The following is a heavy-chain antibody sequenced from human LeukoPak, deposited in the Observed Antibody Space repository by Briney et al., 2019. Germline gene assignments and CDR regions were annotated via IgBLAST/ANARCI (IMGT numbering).Heavy chain of an antibody. Sequence: TGGSLRLSCAASGFTFSSYWMHWVRQAPGKGLVWVSRINSDGGSTSYADSVKGRFTISRDNAKNTLYLQMNSLRAEDTAVYYCALQTNYYDSSGYLYYYYMDVWGKGTTVTVSS. CDR1: GFTFSSYW. J-gene: IGHJ6*03. V-gene: IGHV3-74*01. D-gene: IGHD3-22*01. CDR3: ALQTNYYDSSGYLYYYYMDV. CDR2: INSDGGST.